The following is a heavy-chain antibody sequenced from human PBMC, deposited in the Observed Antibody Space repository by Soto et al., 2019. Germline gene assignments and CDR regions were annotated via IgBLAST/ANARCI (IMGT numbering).Heavy chain of an antibody. J-gene: IGHJ6*02. CDR1: GGTFSSYA. CDR2: IIRIFSTA. Sequence: GASVKVSCKASGGTFSSYAISWVRQAPGQGLEWMGGIIRIFSTANYAQKFQGRVTITADESTSTAYMELSSLRSEDTAVYYCARHITMIVVGSMDVWGQRTTVTVSS. V-gene: IGHV1-69*13. D-gene: IGHD3-22*01. CDR3: ARHITMIVVGSMDV.